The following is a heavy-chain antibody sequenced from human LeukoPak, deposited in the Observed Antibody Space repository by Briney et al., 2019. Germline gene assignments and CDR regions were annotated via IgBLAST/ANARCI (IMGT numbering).Heavy chain of an antibody. V-gene: IGHV1-2*02. J-gene: IGHJ4*02. CDR1: GYTFTAYY. Sequence: ASVKVSCKASGYTFTAYYMHWVRQAPGQGLEWMGWINPNSGGTNYAQKFQGRVTMTRDTSISTAYMELSRLRSDDTAVYYCARGGSAAYYYGSAPGREFDYWGQGTLVTVSS. D-gene: IGHD3-10*01. CDR3: ARGGSAAYYYGSAPGREFDY. CDR2: INPNSGGT.